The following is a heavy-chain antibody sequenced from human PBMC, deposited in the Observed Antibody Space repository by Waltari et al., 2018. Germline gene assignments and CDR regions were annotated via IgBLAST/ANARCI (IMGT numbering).Heavy chain of an antibody. J-gene: IGHJ5*02. CDR1: GYTFTRFY. CDR3: SRDPGGDYNSCEGFDP. D-gene: IGHD4-17*01. Sequence: KASGYTFTRFYFHWVRQAPGQGLEWMGIINTSDGSTNYAQKFQGRVTMTRDTSTSTVYMELIGLTTDDAAVYYGSRDPGGDYNSCEGFDPWGQGTLVIVSS. V-gene: IGHV1-46*03. CDR2: INTSDGST.